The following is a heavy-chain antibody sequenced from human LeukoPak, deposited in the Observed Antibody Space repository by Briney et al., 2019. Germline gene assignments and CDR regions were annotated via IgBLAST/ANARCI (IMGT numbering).Heavy chain of an antibody. D-gene: IGHD1-1*01. V-gene: IGHV3-23*01. CDR3: AKNPRLEGWIYFDS. CDR1: GFTFSSYS. Sequence: GGSLRLSCAASGFTFSSYSMSWVRQAPGKGLEWVSSISGSGGRIDYADSVKGRFTISRDNSKNTLPLQMNSLTAGDTAVYYCAKNPRLEGWIYFDSWGQGILVTVSS. J-gene: IGHJ4*02. CDR2: ISGSGGRI.